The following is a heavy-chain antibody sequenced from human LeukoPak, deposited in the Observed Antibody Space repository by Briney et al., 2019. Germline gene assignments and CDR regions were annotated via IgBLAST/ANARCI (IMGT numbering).Heavy chain of an antibody. D-gene: IGHD6-13*01. Sequence: PGGSLKLFCAASGFTFSGSAMHWVRQASGKGLEWVGRIRSKANSYATAYAASVKGRFTISRDDSKNTAYLQMNSLKTEDTAVSYCTSSIAAAGNYYYGMDVWGQGTTVTVSS. V-gene: IGHV3-73*01. CDR3: TSSIAAAGNYYYGMDV. CDR2: IRSKANSYAT. J-gene: IGHJ6*02. CDR1: GFTFSGSA.